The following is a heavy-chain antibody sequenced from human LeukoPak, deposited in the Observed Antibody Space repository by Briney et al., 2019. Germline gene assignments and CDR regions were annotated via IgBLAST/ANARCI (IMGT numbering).Heavy chain of an antibody. J-gene: IGHJ3*02. CDR1: RFTFSSFA. D-gene: IGHD3-22*01. CDR3: ASDGIDYYDSSGYHDAFDI. V-gene: IGHV3-23*01. CDR2: ISGSGGST. Sequence: GGSLRLSCAASRFTFSSFAMSWVRQAPGKGLEWVSAISGSGGSTYYADSVKGRFTISRDNSKNTLYLQMNSLRAEDTAVYYCASDGIDYYDSSGYHDAFDIWGQGTMVTVSS.